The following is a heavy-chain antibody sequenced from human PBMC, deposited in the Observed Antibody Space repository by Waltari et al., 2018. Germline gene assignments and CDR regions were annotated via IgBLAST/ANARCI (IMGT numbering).Heavy chain of an antibody. Sequence: QISLVQSGPEMKKPGASVKVSCKASGYNFVNYGIAWVRQAPGQGLEWVGWFNSYNGKTKNAQNLQYRVTMTMDRSTATAHMELRYLRSDDTAVYYCAKEGGGVTFDIWGQGTMVTVSS. CDR3: AKEGGGVTFDI. J-gene: IGHJ3*02. CDR1: GYNFVNYG. V-gene: IGHV1-18*01. CDR2: FNSYNGKT. D-gene: IGHD2-8*02.